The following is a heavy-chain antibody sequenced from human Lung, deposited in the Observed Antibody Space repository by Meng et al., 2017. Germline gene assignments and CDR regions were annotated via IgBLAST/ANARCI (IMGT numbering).Heavy chain of an antibody. CDR2: INHSGST. Sequence: QVQVREGGPGLLKPSEALFPTLFVSGGSFSDYYWSWIRQPPGKGLEWIGEINHSGSTNYNPSLERRATISVDTSQNNLSLKLSSVTAADSAVYYCERGPTTMAHDFDYWGQGTLVTVSS. J-gene: IGHJ4*02. V-gene: IGHV4-34*01. D-gene: IGHD4-11*01. CDR3: ERGPTTMAHDFDY. CDR1: GGSFSDYY.